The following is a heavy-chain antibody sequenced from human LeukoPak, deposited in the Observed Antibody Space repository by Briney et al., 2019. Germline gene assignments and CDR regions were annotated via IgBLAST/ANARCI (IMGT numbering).Heavy chain of an antibody. J-gene: IGHJ3*02. Sequence: PGGSLRLSCAASGFTFSSYGMHWVRQAPGKGLEWVAVISYDGSNKYYADSVKGRFTISRDNSKNTLYLQMNSLRAEDTAVYYCAKDLGGTVVTRGAPGQQHDAFDIWGQGTMVTVSS. V-gene: IGHV3-30*18. CDR3: AKDLGGTVVTRGAPGQQHDAFDI. CDR1: GFTFSSYG. CDR2: ISYDGSNK. D-gene: IGHD4-23*01.